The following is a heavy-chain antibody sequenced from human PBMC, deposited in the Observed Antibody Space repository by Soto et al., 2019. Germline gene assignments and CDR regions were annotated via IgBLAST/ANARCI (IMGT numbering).Heavy chain of an antibody. CDR3: ARGGEYSSSWINWFDP. Sequence: QVQLVQSGAEVKKPGSSVKVSCKASGGTFSSYTISWVRQAPGQGLEWMGRIIPILGIANYAQKFQGRVTITPDKSTSTAYMGLSRLRSEDTAMYYCARGGEYSSSWINWFDPWGQGTLVTVSS. CDR1: GGTFSSYT. D-gene: IGHD6-13*01. J-gene: IGHJ5*02. V-gene: IGHV1-69*02. CDR2: IIPILGIA.